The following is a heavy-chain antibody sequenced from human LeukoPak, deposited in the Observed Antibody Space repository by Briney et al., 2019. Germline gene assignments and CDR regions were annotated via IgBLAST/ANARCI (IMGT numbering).Heavy chain of an antibody. V-gene: IGHV4-61*02. D-gene: IGHD5-24*01. CDR3: VRGTGMASGEAFDI. CDR1: GGSISSGSYY. J-gene: IGHJ3*02. Sequence: SETLSLTCTVSGGSISSGSYYRGWIRQPAGKGPEWIGRIYPSGSTNYSPSLESRVTMSVDTSNNQFSLKLSSMTAADTAVYYCVRGTGMASGEAFDIWGQGTMVTVSS. CDR2: IYPSGST.